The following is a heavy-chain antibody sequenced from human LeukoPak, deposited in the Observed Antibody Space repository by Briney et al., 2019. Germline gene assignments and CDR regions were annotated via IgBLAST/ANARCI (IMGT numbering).Heavy chain of an antibody. CDR1: GYTFTSND. V-gene: IGHV1-8*03. J-gene: IGHJ2*01. CDR2: MNPNNGYT. CDR3: ARVYYSSSYDYWYFDL. D-gene: IGHD6-13*01. Sequence: GASVKVSCKASGYTFTSNDINWVRQATGQGLEWIGWMNPNNGYTGYAQKFQDRVTITRNTSISTVYMELSSLRSDDTAVYYCARVYYSSSYDYWYFDLWGRGTLVTVSS.